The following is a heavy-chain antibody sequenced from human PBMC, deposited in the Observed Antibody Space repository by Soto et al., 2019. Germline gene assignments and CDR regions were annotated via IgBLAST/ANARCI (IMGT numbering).Heavy chain of an antibody. J-gene: IGHJ1*01. CDR2: FDPEDGET. D-gene: IGHD3-10*01. CDR3: ATITFLVRGVISNLLFDF. CDR1: GYTLTELS. Sequence: SVKVSCKVSGYTLTELSMHWVRQAPGKGLEWMGGFDPEDGETIYAQKFQGRVTMTEDTSTDTAYMELSSLRSEDTAVYYCATITFLVRGVISNLLFDFWGQGSLVPGSS. V-gene: IGHV1-24*01.